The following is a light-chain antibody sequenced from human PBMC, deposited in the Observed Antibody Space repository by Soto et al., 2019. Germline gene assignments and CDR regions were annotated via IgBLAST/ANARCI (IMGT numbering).Light chain of an antibody. Sequence: EVVMTQSPATLSVSPDERATLSCRASQSVNSNLAWYQQKPGQAPRLLIHGASTRAPDIPARFSGSGSGTDFTLTISSLKSEDFAVYYCQQYHNWPLGLTFGGGTRVEIK. CDR3: QQYHNWPLGLT. CDR1: QSVNSN. V-gene: IGKV3-15*01. CDR2: GAS. J-gene: IGKJ4*01.